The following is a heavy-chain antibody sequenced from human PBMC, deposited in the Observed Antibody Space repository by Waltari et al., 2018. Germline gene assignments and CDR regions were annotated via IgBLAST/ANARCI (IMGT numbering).Heavy chain of an antibody. CDR3: AKDLGYYGSGSNYFDY. CDR2: ISGSGGST. J-gene: IGHJ4*02. V-gene: IGHV3-23*01. Sequence: EVQLLESGGGLVQPGGSLRLSCAASGFTFSSYAMSWVRQAPGQGLEWVSAISGSGGSTYYADSVKGRFTISRDNSKNTLYLQMNSLRAEDTAVYYCAKDLGYYGSGSNYFDYWGQGTLVTVSS. CDR1: GFTFSSYA. D-gene: IGHD3-10*01.